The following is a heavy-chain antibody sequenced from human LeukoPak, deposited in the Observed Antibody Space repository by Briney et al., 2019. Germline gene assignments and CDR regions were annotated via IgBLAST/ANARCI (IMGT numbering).Heavy chain of an antibody. J-gene: IGHJ3*02. CDR1: GFTFSSYG. CDR2: ISYDGSNK. Sequence: PGRSLRLSCAASGFTFSSYGMHWVRQAPGKGLEWVAVISYDGSNKYYADSVKGRFTISRDNSKNTLYLQMNSLRAEDTAVYYCAKSXPXSRXRVQGYYAFDIWGQGTMVTVPS. CDR3: AKSXPXSRXRVQGYYAFDI. V-gene: IGHV3-30*18. D-gene: IGHD3-10*01.